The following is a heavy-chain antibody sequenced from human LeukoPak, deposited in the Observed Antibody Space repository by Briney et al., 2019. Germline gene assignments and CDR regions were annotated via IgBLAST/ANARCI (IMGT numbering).Heavy chain of an antibody. CDR1: GGSFSGYY. CDR2: INHSGST. J-gene: IGHJ2*01. V-gene: IGHV4-34*01. D-gene: IGHD4-23*01. CDR3: ARVRYGGYSGAPKKYWYFDL. Sequence: PSETLSLTCAVYGGSFSGYYWNWIRQPPGKGLEWIGEINHSGSTKYNPSLKSRVTIPVDTSKNQFSLKLTSVTAADTAVYYCARVRYGGYSGAPKKYWYFDLWGRGTLVTVSS.